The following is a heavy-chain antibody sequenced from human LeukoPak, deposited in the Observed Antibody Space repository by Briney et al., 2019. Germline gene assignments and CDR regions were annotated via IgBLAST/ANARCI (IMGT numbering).Heavy chain of an antibody. J-gene: IGHJ4*02. V-gene: IGHV5-51*01. CDR2: IYPGDYDT. Sequence: GESLKISCKGSGYSFTSYWIGWVRQMPGKGLEWMGIIYPGDYDTRYSPSFQGQVTISADQSISTASLQWSSLKASDTAMYYCARRFQLLEGGSDYWGQGTLVTVSS. CDR1: GYSFTSYW. CDR3: ARRFQLLEGGSDY. D-gene: IGHD2-2*01.